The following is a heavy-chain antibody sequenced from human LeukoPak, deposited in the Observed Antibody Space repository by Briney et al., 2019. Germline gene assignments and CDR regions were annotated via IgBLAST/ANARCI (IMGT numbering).Heavy chain of an antibody. Sequence: TGGSLRLSCAASGFTVSSNYMSWVRQAPGKGLEWGSVIYSGGSTYYADSVKGRFTISRDNSKNTLYLQMNSLRAEDTAVYYCAREIAAAGGNWGQGTLVTVSS. CDR3: AREIAAAGGN. J-gene: IGHJ4*02. CDR1: GFTVSSNY. CDR2: IYSGGST. V-gene: IGHV3-66*01. D-gene: IGHD6-13*01.